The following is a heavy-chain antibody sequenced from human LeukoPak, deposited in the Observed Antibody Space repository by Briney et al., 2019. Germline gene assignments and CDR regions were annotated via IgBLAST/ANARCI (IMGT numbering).Heavy chain of an antibody. V-gene: IGHV3-30*03. D-gene: IGHD6-19*01. CDR3: ATENPGIAVAGTSDDY. CDR1: GFTFSSYG. Sequence: QTGMSLRLSCAASGFTFSSYGMEWVRQAPGKGLEWVAVISYDGSNKYYADSVKGRFTISRDNSKNTLYLQMNSLRAEDTAVYYCATENPGIAVAGTSDDYWGQGTLVTVSS. CDR2: ISYDGSNK. J-gene: IGHJ4*02.